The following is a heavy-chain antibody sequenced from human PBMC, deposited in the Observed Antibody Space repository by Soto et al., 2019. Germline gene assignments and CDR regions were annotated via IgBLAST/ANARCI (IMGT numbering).Heavy chain of an antibody. D-gene: IGHD6-6*01. CDR3: ARDQIPWRSIAMDLDV. CDR2: ISSSSSTI. V-gene: IGHV3-48*02. CDR1: GFTFSSYS. J-gene: IGHJ6*02. Sequence: PGGSLRLSCAASGFTFSSYSMNWVRQAPGKGLEWVSYISSSSSTIYYADSVKGRFTISRDNAKNSLYLQMNSLRDEDTAVYYCARDQIPWRSIAMDLDVWGQGTTVTVSS.